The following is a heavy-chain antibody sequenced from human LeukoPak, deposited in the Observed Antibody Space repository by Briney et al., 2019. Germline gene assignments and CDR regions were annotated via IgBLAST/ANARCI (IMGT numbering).Heavy chain of an antibody. CDR3: ARSIAVADPRGFDP. J-gene: IGHJ5*02. CDR2: ISSSSSYI. V-gene: IGHV3-21*01. Sequence: GGSLRLSCAASGFTFSSYAMSWVRQAPGKGLEWVSSISSSSSYIYYADSVKGRFTISRDNAKNSLYLQMNSLRAEDTAVYYCARSIAVADPRGFDPWGQGTLVTVSS. D-gene: IGHD6-19*01. CDR1: GFTFSSYA.